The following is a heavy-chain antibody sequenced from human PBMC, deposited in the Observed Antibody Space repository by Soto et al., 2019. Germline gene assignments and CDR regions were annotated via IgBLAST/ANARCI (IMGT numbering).Heavy chain of an antibody. CDR1: GGTFSSYT. CDR3: ARDRVVPAAMNYYYYGMDV. Sequence: SVKVSCKASGGTFSSYTISCVRQAPGQGLEWMGRIIPILGIANYAQKFQGRVTITADKSTSTAYMELSSLRSEDTAVYYCARDRVVPAAMNYYYYGMDVWGQGTTVTVSS. J-gene: IGHJ6*02. CDR2: IIPILGIA. V-gene: IGHV1-69*04. D-gene: IGHD2-2*01.